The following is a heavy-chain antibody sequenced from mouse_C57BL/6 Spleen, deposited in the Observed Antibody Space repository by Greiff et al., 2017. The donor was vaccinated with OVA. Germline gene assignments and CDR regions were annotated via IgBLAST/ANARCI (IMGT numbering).Heavy chain of an antibody. D-gene: IGHD2-5*01. J-gene: IGHJ4*01. CDR3: ARTSNYEGHYYAMDY. CDR2: IDPANGNT. CDR1: GFNIKNTY. V-gene: IGHV14-3*01. Sequence: SVAELVRPGASVKLSCTASGFNIKNTYMHWVKQRPEQGLEWIGRIDPANGNTKYAPKFQGKATITADTSSNTAYLQLSSLTSEDTAISYCARTSNYEGHYYAMDYWGQGTSVTVSS.